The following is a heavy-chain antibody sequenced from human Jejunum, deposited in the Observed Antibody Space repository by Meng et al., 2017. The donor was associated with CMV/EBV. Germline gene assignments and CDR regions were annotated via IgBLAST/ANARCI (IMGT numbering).Heavy chain of an antibody. J-gene: IGHJ4*02. D-gene: IGHD6-13*01. CDR1: GFTFNTYA. V-gene: IGHV3-11*01. CDR2: ISTNGSTI. Sequence: CAASGFTFNTYAMTWVRQAPGKGLEWVSYISTNGSTIYYADSVKGRFTISRDNAKNSLYLQMNSLRAEDTAMYYCARRGTSSSWDYWGLGTLVTVSS. CDR3: ARRGTSSSWDY.